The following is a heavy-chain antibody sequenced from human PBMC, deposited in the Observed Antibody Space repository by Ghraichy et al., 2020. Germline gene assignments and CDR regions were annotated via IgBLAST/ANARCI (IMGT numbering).Heavy chain of an antibody. V-gene: IGHV3-23*01. CDR2: ISGSGGST. J-gene: IGHJ6*02. Sequence: GGSLRLSCAASGFTFSSYAMSWVRQAPGKGLEWVSAISGSGGSTYYADSVKGRFTISRDNSKNTLYLQMNSLRAEDMAVYYCAKDCSSTSWPPLEIDVCGQGTTVTVSS. CDR1: GFTFSSYA. D-gene: IGHD2-2*01. CDR3: AKDCSSTSWPPLEIDV.